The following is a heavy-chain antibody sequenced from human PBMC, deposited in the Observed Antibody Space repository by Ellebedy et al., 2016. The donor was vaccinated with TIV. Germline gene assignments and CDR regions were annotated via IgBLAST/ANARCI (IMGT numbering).Heavy chain of an antibody. CDR3: ASTTQDWQRDSSGYYFPGRAFDI. CDR1: GGSISSSNW. V-gene: IGHV4-4*02. J-gene: IGHJ3*02. D-gene: IGHD3-22*01. CDR2: IYHSGST. Sequence: SETLSLTXAVPGGSISSSNWWSWVRQPPGKGLEWIGEIYHSGSTNYNPSLKSRVTISVDKSKNQFSLKLSSVTAADTAVYYCASTTQDWQRDSSGYYFPGRAFDIWGQGTMVTVSS.